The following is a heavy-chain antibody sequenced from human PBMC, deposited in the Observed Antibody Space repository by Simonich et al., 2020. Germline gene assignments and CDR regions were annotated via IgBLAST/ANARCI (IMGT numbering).Heavy chain of an antibody. V-gene: IGHV3-21*01. CDR1: GFTFSSYG. Sequence: EVQLVESGGGLVKPGGSLRLSCAASGFTFSSYGMNWVRQAPGKGVEVVSSISSSSSYIYYADSVKGRFTISRDNAKNSLYLQMNSLRAEDTAVYYCARANERDYWGQGTLVTVSS. J-gene: IGHJ4*02. D-gene: IGHD1-1*01. CDR2: ISSSSSYI. CDR3: ARANERDY.